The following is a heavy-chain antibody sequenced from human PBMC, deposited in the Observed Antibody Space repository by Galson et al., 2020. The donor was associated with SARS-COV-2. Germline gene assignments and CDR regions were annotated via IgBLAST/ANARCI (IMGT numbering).Heavy chain of an antibody. V-gene: IGHV3-48*01. CDR1: GFTFSRYP. D-gene: IGHD6-19*01. J-gene: IGHJ4*02. CDR3: VRQLEDHTSGGL. CDR2: ISSSSSTI. Sequence: GGSLRLSCAASGFTFSRYPMNWVRQAPGKGLEWVSYISSSSSTIYYGDPVKGRFTISRDNAKNSVFLQMNSLRAEDTAVYYCVRQLEDHTSGGLWGQGTLVTVSS.